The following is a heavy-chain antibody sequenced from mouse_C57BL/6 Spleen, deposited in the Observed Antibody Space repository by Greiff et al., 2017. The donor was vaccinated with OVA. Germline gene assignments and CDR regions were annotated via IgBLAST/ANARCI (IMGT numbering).Heavy chain of an antibody. CDR3: AEGNYEAWFAY. CDR2: INYDGSST. CDR1: GFTFSDYY. V-gene: IGHV5-16*01. D-gene: IGHD2-1*01. Sequence: EVQLVESEGGLVQPGSSMKLSCTASGFTFSDYYMAWVRQVPEKGLEWVANINYDGSSTYYLDSLKSRFIISRDNAKNILYLQMSSLKSEDTATYYCAEGNYEAWFAYWGQGTLVTVSA. J-gene: IGHJ3*01.